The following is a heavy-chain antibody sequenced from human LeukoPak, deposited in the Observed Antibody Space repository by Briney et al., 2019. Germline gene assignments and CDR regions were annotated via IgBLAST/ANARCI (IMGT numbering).Heavy chain of an antibody. J-gene: IGHJ4*02. CDR3: ARGPTHWGSEFDY. CDR1: GGSFSGYY. V-gene: IGHV4-34*01. Sequence: SETLSLTCAVYGGSFSGYYWSWIRQPPGKGLEWIGEINHSGSTNYNPSLKSRVTISVDTSKNQFSLKLSSVTAADTAVYYCARGPTHWGSEFDYCGQGTLVTVSS. D-gene: IGHD7-27*01. CDR2: INHSGST.